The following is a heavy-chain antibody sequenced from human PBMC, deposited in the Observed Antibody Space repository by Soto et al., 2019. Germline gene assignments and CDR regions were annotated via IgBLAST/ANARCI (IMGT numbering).Heavy chain of an antibody. V-gene: IGHV4-34*01. CDR2: INHSGST. CDR3: ARVMNGRYYYYYMDV. CDR1: GGSFGGYY. J-gene: IGHJ6*03. D-gene: IGHD1-1*01. Sequence: PSETLSLTCAVYGGSFGGYYWSWIRQPPGKGLEWIGEINHSGSTNYNPPLKSRVTISVDTSKNQFSLKLSSVTAADTAVYYCARVMNGRYYYYYMDVWGKGTTVTVSS.